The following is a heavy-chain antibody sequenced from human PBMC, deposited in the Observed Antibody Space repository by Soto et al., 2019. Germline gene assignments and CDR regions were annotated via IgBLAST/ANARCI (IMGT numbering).Heavy chain of an antibody. V-gene: IGHV4-59*08. CDR2: IYYSGST. CDR3: ARGSGYCSGGSCYTYYMDV. CDR1: GGSISSYY. J-gene: IGHJ6*03. Sequence: SETLSLTCTVSGGSISSYYLSWIRQPPGKGLEWIGYIYYSGSTNYNPSLKSRVTISVDTSKNQFSLKLSSVTAADTAVYYCARGSGYCSGGSCYTYYMDVWGKGTTVTVSS. D-gene: IGHD2-15*01.